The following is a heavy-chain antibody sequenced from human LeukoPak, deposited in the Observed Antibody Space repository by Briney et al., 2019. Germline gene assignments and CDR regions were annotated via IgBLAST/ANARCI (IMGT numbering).Heavy chain of an antibody. CDR2: IYYCGST. CDR1: GGSISNYY. V-gene: IGHV4-59*08. CDR3: ARSPSRDGYNNLILFEN. J-gene: IGHJ4*02. Sequence: PSETLSLTCTVSGGSISNYYWSWIRQPPGKGLDWIGYIYYCGSTDYNPSLKSRVTMSVDTSENHFSLMLTFVTAADTAVYYCARSPSRDGYNNLILFENWGQGTLVTVSS. D-gene: IGHD5-24*01.